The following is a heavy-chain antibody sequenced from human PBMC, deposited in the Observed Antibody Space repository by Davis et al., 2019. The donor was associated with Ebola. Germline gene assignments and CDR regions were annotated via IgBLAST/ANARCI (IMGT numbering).Heavy chain of an antibody. D-gene: IGHD6-25*01. CDR2: IRSKANSYAT. J-gene: IGHJ6*02. CDR1: GFTFRGSA. CDR3: TYTYSSGEDV. V-gene: IGHV3-73*01. Sequence: GGSLRLSCAASGFTFRGSAMHCVRQASGTGLEWVGRIRSKANSYATAYAASVKGRFTISRDDSKNTAYLQMDSLKTEDTAVYYCTYTYSSGEDVWGQGTTVTVSS.